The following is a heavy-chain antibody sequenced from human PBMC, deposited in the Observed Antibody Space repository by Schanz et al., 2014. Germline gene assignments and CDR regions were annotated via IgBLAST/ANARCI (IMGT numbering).Heavy chain of an antibody. Sequence: QLQLVQSGAEVKKPGSSVKVSCKLSGGTFSSYTISWMRQAPGQGLEWMGKIIPVLNIATYAQKFQGRLTITADKSTSTAYMELSSLRSEDTAVYYCAGTYCSSTSCYTGYYYMDVWGKGTTVTVSS. J-gene: IGHJ6*03. D-gene: IGHD2-2*02. CDR3: AGTYCSSTSCYTGYYYMDV. CDR2: IIPVLNIA. CDR1: GGTFSSYT. V-gene: IGHV1-69*02.